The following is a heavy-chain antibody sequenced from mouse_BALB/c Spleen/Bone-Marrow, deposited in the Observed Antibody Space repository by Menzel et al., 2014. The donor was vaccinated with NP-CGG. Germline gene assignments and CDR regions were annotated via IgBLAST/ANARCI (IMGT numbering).Heavy chain of an antibody. Sequence: QVQLQQSGAELVKPGASVKLSCKASGYTFTSYWMHWVKQRPGQGLEWIGEIDPSDSYTSYNQKFKGKATWTVDKSSSTAYMQLSSLTSEDSAVYFCARWLLRYYAMDDWGQGTSVTVSS. CDR1: GYTFTSYW. D-gene: IGHD2-3*01. J-gene: IGHJ4*01. CDR2: IDPSDSYT. CDR3: ARWLLRYYAMDD. V-gene: IGHV1-69*02.